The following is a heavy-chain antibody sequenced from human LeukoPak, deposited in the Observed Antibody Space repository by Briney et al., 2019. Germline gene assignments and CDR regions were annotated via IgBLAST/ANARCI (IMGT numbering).Heavy chain of an antibody. CDR3: ARGVGWGANWFDP. Sequence: PSETLSLTCTVSGGSISSGDYYWSWIRQPPGKGLEWIGYIYYSGSTYYNPSLKSRVTISVDTSKNQFSLKLSSVTAADTAVYYCARGVGWGANWFDPWGQGTLVTVSS. J-gene: IGHJ5*02. CDR1: GGSISSGDYY. V-gene: IGHV4-30-4*01. CDR2: IYYSGST. D-gene: IGHD3-16*01.